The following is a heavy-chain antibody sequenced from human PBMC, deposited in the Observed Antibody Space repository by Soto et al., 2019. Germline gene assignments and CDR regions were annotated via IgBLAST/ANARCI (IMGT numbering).Heavy chain of an antibody. CDR1: GFTFSTYW. Sequence: EVQLMESGGGLVQPGGSLRLSCAASGFTFSTYWMDWVRQTPGKGLEWVANVNQDGSEKNYVDSVKGRFTISRDNAKNTLYLQMSSLTVEDSALYYCSSSLDSWGQGTLVTVSS. J-gene: IGHJ4*02. CDR3: SSSLDS. V-gene: IGHV3-7*01. CDR2: VNQDGSEK.